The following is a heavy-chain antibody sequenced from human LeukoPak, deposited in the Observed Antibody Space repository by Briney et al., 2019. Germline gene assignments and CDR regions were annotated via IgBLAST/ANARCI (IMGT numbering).Heavy chain of an antibody. V-gene: IGHV3-21*01. CDR2: ISRSGSYI. CDR3: ARGVQLANFDY. Sequence: SGGSLRLSCAASGFTFSIYSMNWVRQAPGKGREWVSSISRSGSYIYYADSVKGRFTISRDNAKNSLYLQMNSLRAEDTAVYYCARGVQLANFDYWGQGTLVTVSS. D-gene: IGHD1-1*01. CDR1: GFTFSIYS. J-gene: IGHJ4*02.